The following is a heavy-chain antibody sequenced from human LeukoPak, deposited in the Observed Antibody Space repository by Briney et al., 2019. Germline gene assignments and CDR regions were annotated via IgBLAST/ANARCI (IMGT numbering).Heavy chain of an antibody. CDR3: ARDYYDSSGLDY. Sequence: PGGSLRLSCAASRFTFSSYGMHWVRQAPGKGLEWVAVIWYDGSNKYYADSVKGRFTIPRDNSKNTLYLQMNSLRAEDTAVYYCARDYYDSSGLDYWGQGTLVTVSS. CDR1: RFTFSSYG. D-gene: IGHD3-22*01. J-gene: IGHJ4*02. CDR2: IWYDGSNK. V-gene: IGHV3-33*01.